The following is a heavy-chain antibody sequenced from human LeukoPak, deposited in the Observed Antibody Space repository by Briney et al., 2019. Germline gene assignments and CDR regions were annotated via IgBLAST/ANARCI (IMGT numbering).Heavy chain of an antibody. Sequence: GGSLRLSCAASGFTFDNYGMSWVRQVPGKGLEWVSSINANGGSTAYADSVRGRFTISRDNSKNTLFLQMNSLRAEDTAVYYCAKDIYYYGSGSYTFDFWGQGTMVTVSS. CDR1: GFTFDNYG. CDR2: INANGGST. CDR3: AKDIYYYGSGSYTFDF. J-gene: IGHJ3*01. D-gene: IGHD3-10*01. V-gene: IGHV3-20*04.